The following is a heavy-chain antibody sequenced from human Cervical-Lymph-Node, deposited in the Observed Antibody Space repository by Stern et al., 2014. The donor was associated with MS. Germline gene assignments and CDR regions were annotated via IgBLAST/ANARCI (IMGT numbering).Heavy chain of an antibody. CDR1: GYTFTGYC. V-gene: IGHV1-2*04. CDR2: INPNSGGT. J-gene: IGHJ3*02. D-gene: IGHD6-19*01. CDR3: ARGGRSSGWSPPDAFDI. Sequence: QVQLVQSGAEVKKPGASGKVSCKASGYTFTGYCMHWVRQAPGQGLEWMGLINPNSGGTNYAQKFQGWVTMTRDTSISTAYMELSRLRSDDTAVYYCARGGRSSGWSPPDAFDIWGQGTMVTVSS.